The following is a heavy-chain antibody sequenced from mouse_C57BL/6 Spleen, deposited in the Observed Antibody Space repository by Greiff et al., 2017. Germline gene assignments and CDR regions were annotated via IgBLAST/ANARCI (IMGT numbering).Heavy chain of an antibody. CDR2: INPCSGYT. V-gene: IGHV1-7*01. D-gene: IGHD1-1*01. J-gene: IGHJ4*01. Sequence: VQLQQSGAELAKPGASVKLSCKASGYTFTSYWMHWVKQRPGQGLEWIGDINPCSGYTKYNQKFKDKATLSADKSSSTAYMQRSSLTYEDSAVYYCASDGSRYGDYAMEEWGEGSSVTVSS. CDR1: GYTFTSYW. CDR3: ASDGSRYGDYAMEE.